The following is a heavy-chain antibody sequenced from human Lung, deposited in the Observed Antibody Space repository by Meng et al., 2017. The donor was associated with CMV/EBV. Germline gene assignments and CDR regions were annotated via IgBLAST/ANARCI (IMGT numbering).Heavy chain of an antibody. CDR1: GFTFGDYA. CDR2: IRSKAYGGTT. Sequence: GESLKISCTASGFTFGDYAMSWVRQAPGKGLEWVGFIRSKAYGGTTEYAASVKGRFTISRDDSKSIAYLQMNSLKTEDTAAYYCTRQWSGYDYVGRGMDVWGQGTTVTVSS. D-gene: IGHD5-12*01. CDR3: TRQWSGYDYVGRGMDV. V-gene: IGHV3-49*04. J-gene: IGHJ6*02.